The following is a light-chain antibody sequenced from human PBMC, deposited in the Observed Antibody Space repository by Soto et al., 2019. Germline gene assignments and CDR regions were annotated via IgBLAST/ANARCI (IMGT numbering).Light chain of an antibody. CDR2: KAS. V-gene: IGKV1-5*03. Sequence: DIQMTQSPSSLSASVGDRVTISCRGSQGISSWLAWYQQKPGKAPRLLIYKASSLASGVPSRFSGSGSGTDFTLTISSLQPEDFATYYCQQLDTYPRTFGPGTKVDIK. J-gene: IGKJ3*01. CDR3: QQLDTYPRT. CDR1: QGISSW.